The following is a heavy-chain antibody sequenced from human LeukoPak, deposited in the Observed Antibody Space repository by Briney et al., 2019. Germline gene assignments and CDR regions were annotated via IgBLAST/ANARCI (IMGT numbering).Heavy chain of an antibody. J-gene: IGHJ5*02. V-gene: IGHV4-31*03. CDR3: ARGQEYYYGSGSYSWFDP. Sequence: PSQTLSLTCTVSGGSIGSGGYYWSWIRQHPGKGLEWIGYIYYSGSTYYNPSLKSRVTISVDTSKNQFSLKLSSVTAADTAVYYCARGQEYYYGSGSYSWFDPWGQGTLVTVSS. CDR1: GGSIGSGGYY. D-gene: IGHD3-10*01. CDR2: IYYSGST.